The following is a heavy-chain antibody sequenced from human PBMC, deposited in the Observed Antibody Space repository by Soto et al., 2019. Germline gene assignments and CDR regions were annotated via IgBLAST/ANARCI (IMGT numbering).Heavy chain of an antibody. CDR2: VYYTGST. Sequence: PSETLSLTCSVSGGSISGSYWSWIRQSPGKGLEWLGYVYYTGSTNYGPSLRSRVSISVDTSKNEFSLRLSSVTAADTAVHFCARSVAVPGAHIDYWGQGTQVTVSS. D-gene: IGHD6-19*01. J-gene: IGHJ4*02. V-gene: IGHV4-59*01. CDR3: ARSVAVPGAHIDY. CDR1: GGSISGSY.